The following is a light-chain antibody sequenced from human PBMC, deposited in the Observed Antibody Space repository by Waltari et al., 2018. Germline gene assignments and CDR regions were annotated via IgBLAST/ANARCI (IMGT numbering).Light chain of an antibody. CDR3: QHGYHTPFT. J-gene: IGKJ3*01. Sequence: DIQMTQSPSSLSASVGDRVTIICRASENVNNYLNWYQQKPGKAPKLLIYKASTLQSGVPSRFSGSGSETDYTFTISSLQSEDVATYHCQHGYHTPFTFGPGTKLDIK. CDR1: ENVNNY. CDR2: KAS. V-gene: IGKV1-39*01.